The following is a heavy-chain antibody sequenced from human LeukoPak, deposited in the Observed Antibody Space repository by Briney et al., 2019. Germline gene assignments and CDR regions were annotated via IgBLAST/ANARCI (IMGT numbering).Heavy chain of an antibody. V-gene: IGHV3-23*01. CDR1: GFTFSSYA. CDR3: AKALDYYDSSGYF. CDR2: TSGSGGST. D-gene: IGHD3-22*01. J-gene: IGHJ4*02. Sequence: GGSLRLSCAASGFTFSSYAMSWVRQAPGKGLEWVSATSGSGGSTYCADSVKGRFTISRDNSKNTLYLQMNSLRAEDTAVYYCAKALDYYDSSGYFWGQGTLVTVSS.